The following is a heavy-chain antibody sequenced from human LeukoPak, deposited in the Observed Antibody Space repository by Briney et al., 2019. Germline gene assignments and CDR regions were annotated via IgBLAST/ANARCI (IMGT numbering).Heavy chain of an antibody. CDR3: ARCGDYDSSYYYYYMDV. CDR2: INPNSGGT. Sequence: ASVKVSCKASGYTFTGYYMHWVRQAPGQGLEWMGRINPNSGGTNYAQKFQGRVTMTRDTSISTAYMELSRLRSDDTAVYYCARCGDYDSSYYYYYMDVWGKGTTVTVSS. CDR1: GYTFTGYY. D-gene: IGHD4-17*01. J-gene: IGHJ6*03. V-gene: IGHV1-2*06.